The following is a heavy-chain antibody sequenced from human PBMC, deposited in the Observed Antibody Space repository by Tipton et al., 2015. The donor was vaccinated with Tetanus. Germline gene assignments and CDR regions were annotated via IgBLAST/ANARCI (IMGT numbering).Heavy chain of an antibody. CDR3: ARAISGSFSSADY. V-gene: IGHV4-31*02. D-gene: IGHD1-26*01. Sequence: LRLSCTVSGGSIYSGGYYWTWIRQRPGKGLEWIGYIYYNHDTYYNPSLKSRITISLDTSKNQFFLQLNSVTAADTAVYFCARAISGSFSSADYWGQGTLVTVSS. CDR2: IYYNHDT. CDR1: GGSIYSGGYY. J-gene: IGHJ4*02.